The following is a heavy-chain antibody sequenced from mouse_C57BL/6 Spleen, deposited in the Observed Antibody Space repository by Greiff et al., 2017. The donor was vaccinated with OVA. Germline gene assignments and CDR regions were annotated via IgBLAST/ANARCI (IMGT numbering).Heavy chain of an antibody. D-gene: IGHD1-1*01. Sequence: EVMLVESGGGLVKPGGSLKLSCAASGFTFSDYGMHWVRQAPEKGLEWVAYISSGSSTIYYADTVKGRFTISRDNAKNTLFLQMTSLRSEDTAMYYCARHYYYGSSWGYAMDYWGQGTSVTVSS. V-gene: IGHV5-17*01. CDR3: ARHYYYGSSWGYAMDY. CDR1: GFTFSDYG. CDR2: ISSGSSTI. J-gene: IGHJ4*01.